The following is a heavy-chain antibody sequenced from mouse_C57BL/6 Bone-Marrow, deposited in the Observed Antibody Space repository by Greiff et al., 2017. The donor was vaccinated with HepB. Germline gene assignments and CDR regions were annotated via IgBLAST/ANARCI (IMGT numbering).Heavy chain of an antibody. Sequence: EVQLQQSVAELVRPGASVKLSCTASGFNIKNTYMNWVKQRPEQGLEWIGRIDPANGNTKYAPKFQGKATITADTSSNTAYLQLSSLTSEDTAIYYCALITTALGWYYFDYWGQGTTLTVSS. V-gene: IGHV14-3*01. D-gene: IGHD1-1*01. J-gene: IGHJ2*01. CDR2: IDPANGNT. CDR1: GFNIKNTY. CDR3: ALITTALGWYYFDY.